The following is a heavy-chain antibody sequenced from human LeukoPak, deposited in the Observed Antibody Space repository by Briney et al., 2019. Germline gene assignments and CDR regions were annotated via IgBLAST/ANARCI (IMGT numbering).Heavy chain of an antibody. Sequence: SETLSLTCAVYGGSFSGYYWSWIRQPPGKGLEWIGEINHSGSTNYNPSLKSRVTISVDTSKNQIALKLSSVTAADTAVYYCARKGYSGSYGTNYWGQGTVVTVSS. CDR1: GGSFSGYY. V-gene: IGHV4-34*01. J-gene: IGHJ4*02. CDR2: INHSGST. D-gene: IGHD1-26*01. CDR3: ARKGYSGSYGTNY.